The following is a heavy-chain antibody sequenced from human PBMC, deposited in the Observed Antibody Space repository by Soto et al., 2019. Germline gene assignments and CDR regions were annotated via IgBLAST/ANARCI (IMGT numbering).Heavy chain of an antibody. D-gene: IGHD2-15*01. V-gene: IGHV4-59*01. J-gene: IGHJ6*02. CDR2: KYYSGNI. CDR3: ARGFGLAARGMGV. Sequence: SETLSLTCTVSGGSISGYYWSWVRQAPGKGLEWIGYKYYSGNINYNPSLKSRVTMSVDTSKNQFSLKLTSVSAADTALYYCARGFGLAARGMGVWGQGTTVTVSS. CDR1: GGSISGYY.